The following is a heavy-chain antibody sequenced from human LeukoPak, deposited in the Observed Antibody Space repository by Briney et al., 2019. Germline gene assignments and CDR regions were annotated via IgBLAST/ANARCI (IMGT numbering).Heavy chain of an antibody. Sequence: ASVKVSCKASVYTFTDYFMHWVRQAPGQGLEWMGWINPNSGGTNFAQKFQGRVTMTRDTSISTAYMELSSLTSDDTAVYYCARGRFSGYGADWGQGTLVTVSS. J-gene: IGHJ4*02. V-gene: IGHV1-2*02. CDR3: ARGRFSGYGAD. CDR2: INPNSGGT. D-gene: IGHD5-12*01. CDR1: VYTFTDYF.